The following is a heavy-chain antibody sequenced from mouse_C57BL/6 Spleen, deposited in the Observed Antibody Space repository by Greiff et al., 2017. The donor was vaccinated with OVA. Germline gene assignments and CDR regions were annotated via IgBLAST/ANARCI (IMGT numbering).Heavy chain of an antibody. D-gene: IGHD1-1*01. CDR1: GFTFSSYA. J-gene: IGHJ4*01. CDR2: ISDGGSYT. V-gene: IGHV5-4*01. Sequence: VQLKQSGGGLVKPGGSLKLSCAASGFTFSSYAMSWVRQTPEKRLEWVATISDGGSYTYYPDNVKGRFTISRDNAKTNLYLQMSHLKAEDTAMYDCARHYGSSYNYAMDYWGQGTSLTVSS. CDR3: ARHYGSSYNYAMDY.